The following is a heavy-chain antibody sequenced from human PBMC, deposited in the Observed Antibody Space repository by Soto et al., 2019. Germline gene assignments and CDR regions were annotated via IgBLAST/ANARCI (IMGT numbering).Heavy chain of an antibody. Sequence: SETLSLTCTVSGGSISSYYWNWIRQSPGKGLEWIGYIYYTGSINYNPSLKSRVTISMDTSKNQFSLKLSPVTAADTAVFYCAGSRDGYNPFDYWGQGTLVTVSS. D-gene: IGHD5-12*01. CDR2: IYYTGSI. CDR1: GGSISSYY. CDR3: AGSRDGYNPFDY. V-gene: IGHV4-59*01. J-gene: IGHJ4*02.